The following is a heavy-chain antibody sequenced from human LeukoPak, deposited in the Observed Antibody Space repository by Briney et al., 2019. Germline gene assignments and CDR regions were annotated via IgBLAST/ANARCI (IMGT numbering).Heavy chain of an antibody. J-gene: IGHJ4*02. CDR1: GFTFGNAW. D-gene: IGHD4-17*01. V-gene: IGHV3-15*01. CDR2: IKSKPDGGTT. CDR3: STEATVPPFDY. Sequence: GGSLRLSCAASGFTFGNAWMSWVRQAPGKGLEWVGRIKSKPDGGTTHYPAPLKGRFTISRDDSKNTLYLQMNSLKTEDTGVYFCSTEATVPPFDYWGQGTLVTVSS.